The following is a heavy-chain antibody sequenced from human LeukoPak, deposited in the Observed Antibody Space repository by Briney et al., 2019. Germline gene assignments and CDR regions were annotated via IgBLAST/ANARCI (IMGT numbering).Heavy chain of an antibody. J-gene: IGHJ4*02. CDR1: GYTFTAYY. V-gene: IGHV1-2*02. D-gene: IGHD3-3*01. CDR3: AREFLIGDKYFDY. Sequence: ASVKVSCKTSGYTFTAYYMHWVRQAPGQGLEWVGWINSNTGDAGYAQKFQGRVTMTRDTSISTVYMELSRLRSDDTAVYYCAREFLIGDKYFDYWGQGALVTVSS. CDR2: INSNTGDA.